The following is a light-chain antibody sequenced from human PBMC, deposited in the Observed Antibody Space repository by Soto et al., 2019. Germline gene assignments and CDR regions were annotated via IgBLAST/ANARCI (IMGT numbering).Light chain of an antibody. CDR3: QQYGRSRT. V-gene: IGKV3-20*01. Sequence: EMMITESPGTVSVSPGERAALSCRASQSVSSNLAWYQQKPGQAPRLLIYGASTRATGIPDRFSGSGSGTNFTLTVSRLEPEDFAVYYCQQYGRSRTFGQGTKVDIK. J-gene: IGKJ1*01. CDR2: GAS. CDR1: QSVSSN.